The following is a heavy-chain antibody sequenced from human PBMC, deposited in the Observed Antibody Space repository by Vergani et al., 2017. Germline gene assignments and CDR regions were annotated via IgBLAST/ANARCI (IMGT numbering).Heavy chain of an antibody. D-gene: IGHD4-17*01. CDR1: GGTFSSYG. V-gene: IGHV3-30*18. Sequence: QVQLVQSGAEVKKPGSSVKVSCKASGGTFSSYGMHWVRQAPGKGLEWVAVISYDGSNKYYADSVKGRFTISRDNSKNTLYLQMNSLRAEDTAVYYCAKDYGDYAPLFDYWGQGTLVTVSS. CDR2: ISYDGSNK. CDR3: AKDYGDYAPLFDY. J-gene: IGHJ4*02.